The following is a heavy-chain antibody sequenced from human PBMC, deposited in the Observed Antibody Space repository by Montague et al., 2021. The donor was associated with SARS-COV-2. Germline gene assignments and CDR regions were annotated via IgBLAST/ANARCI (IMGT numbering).Heavy chain of an antibody. Sequence: SLRLSCAASGFTVSSNYMSWVRQAPGKGLEWVSVIYSGGSTYYADSVKGRFTISRHNSKNTLYLQMNSQRAEDTAVYYCARDHGSGWFTFDYWGQGTLVTVSS. CDR2: IYSGGST. CDR3: ARDHGSGWFTFDY. CDR1: GFTVSSNY. J-gene: IGHJ4*02. V-gene: IGHV3-53*04. D-gene: IGHD6-19*01.